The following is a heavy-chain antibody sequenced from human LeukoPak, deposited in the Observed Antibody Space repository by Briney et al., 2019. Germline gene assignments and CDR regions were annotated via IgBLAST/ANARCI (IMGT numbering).Heavy chain of an antibody. J-gene: IGHJ4*02. CDR3: ARQAKFVYFDY. D-gene: IGHD2-21*01. V-gene: IGHV4-39*01. Sequence: SETLSLTCTVSGGSISSSSYYRGWIRQPPGKGLEWIGSIYYSGSTYYNPSLKSRVTISVDTSKNQFSLKLSSVTAADTAVYYCARQAKFVYFDYWGQGTLVTVSS. CDR2: IYYSGST. CDR1: GGSISSSSYY.